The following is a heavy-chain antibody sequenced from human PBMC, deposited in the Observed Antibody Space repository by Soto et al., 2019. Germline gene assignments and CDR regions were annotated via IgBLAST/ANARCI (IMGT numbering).Heavy chain of an antibody. Sequence: QVQLQESGPGLVKPSETLSLTCTVSGDSISRCYWSWIRLSPGKGLEWIGHIYYSGETNDNPSGKSRVTISVDRTKTQFSLKLSSVTAADTAVYYGASVLGGEFLKGSGMDVWGQGTTVTVSS. CDR2: IYYSGET. CDR1: GDSISRCY. V-gene: IGHV4-59*01. D-gene: IGHD3-10*01. CDR3: ASVLGGEFLKGSGMDV. J-gene: IGHJ6*02.